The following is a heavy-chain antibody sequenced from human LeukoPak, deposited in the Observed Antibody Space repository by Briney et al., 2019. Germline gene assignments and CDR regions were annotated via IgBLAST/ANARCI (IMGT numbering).Heavy chain of an antibody. CDR3: ARDIAVADPFDY. Sequence: GASVKVSCKASGYTFTSYYMHWVRQAPGQGLEWMGIIHPSGGSTSYAQKFQGRVTMTRDTSTSTVYMELSSLRSEDTAVYYCARDIAVADPFDYWGKGTLVTVSS. CDR1: GYTFTSYY. J-gene: IGHJ4*02. V-gene: IGHV1-46*01. CDR2: IHPSGGST. D-gene: IGHD6-13*01.